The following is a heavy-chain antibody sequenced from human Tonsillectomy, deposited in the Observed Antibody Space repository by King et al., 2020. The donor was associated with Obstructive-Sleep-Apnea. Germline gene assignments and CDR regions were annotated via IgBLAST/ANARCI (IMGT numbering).Heavy chain of an antibody. J-gene: IGHJ4*02. CDR2: IYPGDSDT. Sequence: VQLVESGAEVKKPGESLTISCTGSGYSFTSYWIGWVRQLPGNGLEWMGIIYPGDSDTRYSPSFQGQVTISDDKSISTAYLQWSSLKASDTAMYYCARLTLTRGGAYIDYWGQGTVVTVSS. D-gene: IGHD4-17*01. V-gene: IGHV5-51*01. CDR1: GYSFTSYW. CDR3: ARLTLTRGGAYIDY.